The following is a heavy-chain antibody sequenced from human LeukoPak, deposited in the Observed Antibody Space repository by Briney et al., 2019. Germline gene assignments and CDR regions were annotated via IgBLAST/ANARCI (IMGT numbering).Heavy chain of an antibody. Sequence: GGSLRLSCAASGFTFSSYSMNWVRQAPGKGLEWVSSISSSSSYIYYADSVKGRFTISRDNAKNSLYLQMNSLTPEDTAVYYCAKDGDDCIDSWGQGTLVTVSS. V-gene: IGHV3-21*01. D-gene: IGHD3-22*01. CDR3: AKDGDDCIDS. J-gene: IGHJ4*02. CDR1: GFTFSSYS. CDR2: ISSSSSYI.